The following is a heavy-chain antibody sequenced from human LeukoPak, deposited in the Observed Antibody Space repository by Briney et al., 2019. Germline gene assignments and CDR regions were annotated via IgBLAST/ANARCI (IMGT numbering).Heavy chain of an antibody. CDR1: GGSISSYY. D-gene: IGHD1-1*01. CDR3: ARGMEGPYYFDY. Sequence: PSETLSLTCTVSGGSISSYYWSWLRQPPGKGLEGIGYIYYSGSTNYNPSLKSRVNISVDTSKNQFSLKLSSVTAADTAVYYCARGMEGPYYFDYWGQGTLVTVSS. CDR2: IYYSGST. J-gene: IGHJ4*02. V-gene: IGHV4-59*01.